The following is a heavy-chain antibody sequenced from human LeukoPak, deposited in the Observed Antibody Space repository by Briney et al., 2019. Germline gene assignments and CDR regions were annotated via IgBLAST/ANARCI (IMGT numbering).Heavy chain of an antibody. Sequence: GGSLRLSCAASGFTFSNYAMSWVRQTPGKGLEWVSAISASGGGTYYADSVKGRFTISRDNAKNSLYLQMNSLRAEDTALYYCAKDDYSKSFDYWGQGTLVTVSS. CDR2: ISASGGGT. V-gene: IGHV3-23*01. J-gene: IGHJ4*02. CDR3: AKDDYSKSFDY. D-gene: IGHD4-11*01. CDR1: GFTFSNYA.